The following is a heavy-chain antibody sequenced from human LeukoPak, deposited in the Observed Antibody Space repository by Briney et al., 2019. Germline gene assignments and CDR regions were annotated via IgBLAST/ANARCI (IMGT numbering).Heavy chain of an antibody. CDR1: GFTFSTYG. Sequence: PGGSLRLSCAASGFTFSTYGMHWVRQAPGKGLEWVAFIRYDESSKYYADSVKGRFTISRDNSKNTLYLQMISLRAEDTAVYYCAKSEAKVTPAGTRVIWGQGTMVTVS. D-gene: IGHD4-17*01. J-gene: IGHJ3*02. CDR2: IRYDESSK. V-gene: IGHV3-30*02. CDR3: AKSEAKVTPAGTRVI.